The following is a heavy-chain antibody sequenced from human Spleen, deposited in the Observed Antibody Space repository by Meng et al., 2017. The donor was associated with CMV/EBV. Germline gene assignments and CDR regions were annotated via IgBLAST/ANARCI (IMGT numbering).Heavy chain of an antibody. CDR3: ARDSAGYNYVRRFDY. D-gene: IGHD5-24*01. J-gene: IGHJ4*02. V-gene: IGHV1-46*01. Sequence: ASVKVSCKASGYTFTSYYMHWVRQAPGQGLEWMGIINPSGGSTSYAQKFQGRVTMTRDTSTSTVYMELSSLRSEDTAVYYCARDSAGYNYVRRFDYWGQGTLVTVSS. CDR1: GYTFTSYY. CDR2: INPSGGST.